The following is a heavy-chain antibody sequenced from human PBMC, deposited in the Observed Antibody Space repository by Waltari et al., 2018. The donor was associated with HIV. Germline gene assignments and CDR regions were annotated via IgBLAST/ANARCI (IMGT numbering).Heavy chain of an antibody. Sequence: EVQLVESGVGLVQPGGSLRLACVGSELTPSSNWMTWVRQAPGKGLEWVANIRSDGREKYYVDSVKGRFTVSRDNAKNSLFLYMNNLRVEDTAVYYCATNGDWAFDIWGQGTTVTVSS. CDR3: ATNGDWAFDI. CDR1: ELTPSSNW. D-gene: IGHD2-21*01. J-gene: IGHJ3*02. V-gene: IGHV3-7*01. CDR2: IRSDGREK.